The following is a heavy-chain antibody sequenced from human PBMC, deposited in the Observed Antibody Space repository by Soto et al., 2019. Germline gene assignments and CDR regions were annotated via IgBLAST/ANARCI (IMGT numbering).Heavy chain of an antibody. J-gene: IGHJ4*02. CDR1: GGSFSGYY. D-gene: IGHD2-8*02. V-gene: IGHV4-34*01. Sequence: QVQLQQWRAGLLKPSETLSLTCAVYGGSFSGYYWSWIRQPPGKGLEWIGEINHSGSTNYNPSLKSRVTISVDTSKNQFSLKLSSVTAADTAVYYCARGQSSLLLDCWGQGVLVTVSS. CDR2: INHSGST. CDR3: ARGQSSLLLDC.